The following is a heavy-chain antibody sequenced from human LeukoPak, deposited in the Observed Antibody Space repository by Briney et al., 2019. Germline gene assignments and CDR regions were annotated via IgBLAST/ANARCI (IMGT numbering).Heavy chain of an antibody. CDR3: ARVESYSSSWYGYNWFDP. V-gene: IGHV1-8*01. Sequence: ASVKVSCKASGYTFTSYDINWVRQATGQGLEWMGWMNPNSGNTGYAQKFQGRVTMTRNTSIGTAYMELSSLRSEDTAVYYCARVESYSSSWYGYNWFDPWGQGTLVTVSS. J-gene: IGHJ5*02. D-gene: IGHD6-13*01. CDR1: GYTFTSYD. CDR2: MNPNSGNT.